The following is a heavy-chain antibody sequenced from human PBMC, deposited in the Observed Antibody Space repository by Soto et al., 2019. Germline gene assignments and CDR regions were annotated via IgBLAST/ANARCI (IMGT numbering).Heavy chain of an antibody. CDR2: IKQDGSEK. V-gene: IGHV3-7*05. Sequence: GGSLRLSCAASGFTFSSYWMSWVRQAPGKGLEWVANIKQDGSEKYYVDSVKGRFTISRDNAKNSLYLQMNSLRAEDTAVYYCARSSGWDPGFPGGMDVWGQGTTVTVSS. D-gene: IGHD6-19*01. J-gene: IGHJ6*02. CDR3: ARSSGWDPGFPGGMDV. CDR1: GFTFSSYW.